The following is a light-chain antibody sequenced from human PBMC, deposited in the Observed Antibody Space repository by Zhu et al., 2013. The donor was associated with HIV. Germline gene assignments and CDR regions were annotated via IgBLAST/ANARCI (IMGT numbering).Light chain of an antibody. Sequence: DIEMTQSPSSLSAYVGDRVTITCRASQGIRDDLGWFQQKPGKAPEVLIFDASTLKTGVPSRFNGNRSGPEFTLTISSLQPDDFTTYYCQQANSFPLTFGGGTKVEIK. CDR1: QGIRDD. CDR3: QQANSFPLT. V-gene: IGKV1-17*01. J-gene: IGKJ4*01. CDR2: DAS.